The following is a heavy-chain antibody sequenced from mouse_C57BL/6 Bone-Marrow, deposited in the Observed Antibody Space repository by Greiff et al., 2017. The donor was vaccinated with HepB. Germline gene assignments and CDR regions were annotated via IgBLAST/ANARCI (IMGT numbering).Heavy chain of an antibody. Sequence: VQLVESGAELARPGASVKMSCKASGYTFTSYTMHWVKQRPGQGLEWIGYINPSSGYTKYNQKFKDKATLTADKSSSTAYMQLSSLTSEDSAVYYCARRYYGIFYATDYWGQGTSVTVSS. J-gene: IGHJ4*01. V-gene: IGHV1-4*01. CDR2: INPSSGYT. CDR3: ARRYYGIFYATDY. CDR1: GYTFTSYT. D-gene: IGHD2-1*01.